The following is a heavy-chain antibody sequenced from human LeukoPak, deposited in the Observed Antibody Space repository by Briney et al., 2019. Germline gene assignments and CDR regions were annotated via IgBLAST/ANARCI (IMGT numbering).Heavy chain of an antibody. CDR3: AKDRGRDGYNEY. CDR2: ISGSGGST. V-gene: IGHV3-23*01. CDR1: GFTFSSYA. D-gene: IGHD5-24*01. Sequence: GGSLRLSCAASGFTFSSYAMSRVRQAPGKGLEWVSAISGSGGSTHYADSVKGRFTISRDNSKNTLYLQMNSLRAEDTAVYYCAKDRGRDGYNEYWGQGTLVTVSS. J-gene: IGHJ4*02.